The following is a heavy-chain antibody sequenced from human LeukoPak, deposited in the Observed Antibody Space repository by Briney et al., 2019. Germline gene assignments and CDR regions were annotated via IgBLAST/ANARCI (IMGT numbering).Heavy chain of an antibody. V-gene: IGHV4-34*09. D-gene: IGHD3-10*01. J-gene: IGHJ4*02. CDR3: ARDRGSL. CDR2: IYYSGST. CDR1: GGSFSGYY. Sequence: PSETLSLTCAVYGGSFSGYYWSWIRQPPGKGLEWIGYIYYSGSTYYNPSLKSRVTISVDTSKNQFSLKLSSVTAADTAVYYCARDRGSLWGQGTLVTVSS.